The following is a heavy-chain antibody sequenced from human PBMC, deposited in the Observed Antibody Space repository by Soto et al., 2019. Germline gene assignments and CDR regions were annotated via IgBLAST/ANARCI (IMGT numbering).Heavy chain of an antibody. CDR1: GFTFSSYS. V-gene: IGHV3-21*01. J-gene: IGHJ6*03. D-gene: IGHD4-17*01. CDR3: ARDPHDYGDNPVKLGYMDV. CDR2: ISSSSSYI. Sequence: GGSLRLSCAASGFTFSSYSMNWVRQAPGKGLEWVSSISSSSSYIYYADSVKGRFTISRDNAKNSLYLQMNSLRAEDTAVYYCARDPHDYGDNPVKLGYMDVWGKGTTVTVSS.